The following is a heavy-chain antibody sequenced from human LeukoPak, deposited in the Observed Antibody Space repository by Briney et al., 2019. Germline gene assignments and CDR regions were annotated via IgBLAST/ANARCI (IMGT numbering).Heavy chain of an antibody. Sequence: GASVKVSCKASGYTFTIYGFSWVRQAPGQGLEWMGWISAYNGDTNYAQKLQGRVTMTTDTSTSTAHMELRSLRSDDTAVYYCAREQQLARGSDYWGQGTLVTVSS. V-gene: IGHV1-18*01. D-gene: IGHD6-13*01. CDR3: AREQQLARGSDY. CDR2: ISAYNGDT. CDR1: GYTFTIYG. J-gene: IGHJ4*02.